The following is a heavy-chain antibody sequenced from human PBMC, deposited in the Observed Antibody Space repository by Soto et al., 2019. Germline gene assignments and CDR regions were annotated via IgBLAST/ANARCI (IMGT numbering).Heavy chain of an antibody. Sequence: GESLKISFKGSGYSFTSCLICWVRQMPGKGLEWMGIIYPGDSDTRYSPSFQGQVTISADKSISTAYLQWSSLKASDTAMYYFSAQLLCGGGSCYSDWYYGMDGSRRRNTITVSS. CDR3: SAQLLCGGGSCYSDWYYGMDG. D-gene: IGHD2-15*01. CDR1: GYSFTSCL. V-gene: IGHV5-51*01. CDR2: IYPGDSDT. J-gene: IGHJ6*01.